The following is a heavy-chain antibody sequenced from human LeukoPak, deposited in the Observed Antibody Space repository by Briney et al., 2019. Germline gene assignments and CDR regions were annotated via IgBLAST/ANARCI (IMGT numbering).Heavy chain of an antibody. CDR3: AREGYYGSGSPPSLYFDY. J-gene: IGHJ4*02. V-gene: IGHV3-30-3*01. CDR1: GGTFSSYA. D-gene: IGHD3-10*01. Sequence: PCKASGGTFSSYAISWVRQAPGKGLEWVAVTSSDLNVKLYADSVKGRFTISRDNSRSTLYLQMNSLRPEDTAIYYCAREGYYGSGSPPSLYFDYWGQGTLVTVSS. CDR2: TSSDLNVK.